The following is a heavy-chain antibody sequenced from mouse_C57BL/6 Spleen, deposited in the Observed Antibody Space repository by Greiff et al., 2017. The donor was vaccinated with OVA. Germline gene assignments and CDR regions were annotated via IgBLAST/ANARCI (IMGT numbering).Heavy chain of an antibody. Sequence: VKLQQSGPGLVQPSQSLSITCTVSGFSLTSYGVHWVRQSPGKGLEWLGVIWSGGSTDYNAAFISRLSISKDNSKSQVFFKMNSLQANDTAIDYCARAYYSNYAGAMDDWGQGTSVTVSS. J-gene: IGHJ4*01. V-gene: IGHV2-2*02. CDR2: IWSGGST. D-gene: IGHD2-5*01. CDR1: GFSLTSYG. CDR3: ARAYYSNYAGAMDD.